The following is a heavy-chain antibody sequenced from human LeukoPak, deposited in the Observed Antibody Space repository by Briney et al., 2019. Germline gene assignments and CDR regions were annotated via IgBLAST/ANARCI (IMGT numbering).Heavy chain of an antibody. V-gene: IGHV4-59*01. CDR3: ARGDVQLFLPHFDY. J-gene: IGHJ4*02. D-gene: IGHD1-1*01. Sequence: SETLSLTCSVSGDSISSYYWSWIRQPPGKGLEWIGYIYYSGSTDYNPSLKSRVTISLDTSKNHFSLRLSSLTAADTAVYYCARGDVQLFLPHFDYWGQGILVTVSS. CDR1: GDSISSYY. CDR2: IYYSGST.